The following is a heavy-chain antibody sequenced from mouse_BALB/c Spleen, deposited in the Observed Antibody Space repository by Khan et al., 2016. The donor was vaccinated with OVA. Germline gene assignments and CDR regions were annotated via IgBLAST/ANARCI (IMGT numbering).Heavy chain of an antibody. Sequence: VQLKESGPELMKPGASVKISCKASGYSFTSYYIHWVIQSHGKSLEWIGYIDPFSGGTTYNQKFKGKATLTVDKSSNTAYIHLINLTSEDSSVYYCTRHGYVAGFTYWGQGTLVTVSA. D-gene: IGHD2-2*01. CDR3: TRHGYVAGFTY. J-gene: IGHJ3*01. CDR2: IDPFSGGT. CDR1: GYSFTSYY. V-gene: IGHV1S135*01.